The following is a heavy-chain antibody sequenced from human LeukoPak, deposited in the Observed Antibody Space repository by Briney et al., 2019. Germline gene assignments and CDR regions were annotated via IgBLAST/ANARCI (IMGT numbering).Heavy chain of an antibody. CDR1: GYTFISYG. Sequence: GASVKVSCKASGYTFISYGISWVRQAPGQGLEWMGWISAYNGSTNYAQKLQGRVTMTTDTSTSTAYMELRSLRSDDTAVYYCARDRGWTSSSQGWFDPWGQGTLVTVSS. J-gene: IGHJ5*02. V-gene: IGHV1-18*01. CDR2: ISAYNGST. D-gene: IGHD6-13*01. CDR3: ARDRGWTSSSQGWFDP.